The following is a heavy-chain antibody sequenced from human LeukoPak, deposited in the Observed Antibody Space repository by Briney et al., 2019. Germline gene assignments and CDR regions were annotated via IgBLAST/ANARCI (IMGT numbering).Heavy chain of an antibody. CDR2: IKGDGSST. J-gene: IGHJ6*02. CDR3: ARDTESSGWYLHYGMDV. Sequence: PGGSLRLSCAASGFTFSSNWMHWVRQAPGKGLVWVSRIKGDGSSTSYADSVKGRFTISRDNAKNTLFLQMNSLRAEDTAVYYCARDTESSGWYLHYGMDVWGQGTTVTVSS. V-gene: IGHV3-74*01. D-gene: IGHD6-19*01. CDR1: GFTFSSNW.